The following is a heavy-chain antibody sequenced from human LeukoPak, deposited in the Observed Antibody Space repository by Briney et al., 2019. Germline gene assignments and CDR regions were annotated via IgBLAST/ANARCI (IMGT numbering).Heavy chain of an antibody. Sequence: GGSLSLSCTASGFSFSGHWMHWARQLPGKGLVWVSRISPTGSTTSYADSVKGRFTVSRDNAKNTLYLQVNNLRAEDTAVYYCARGPNSNWSGLDLWGQGTLLTVSS. CDR3: ARGPNSNWSGLDL. CDR1: GFSFSGHW. J-gene: IGHJ5*02. D-gene: IGHD6-6*01. V-gene: IGHV3-74*01. CDR2: ISPTGSTT.